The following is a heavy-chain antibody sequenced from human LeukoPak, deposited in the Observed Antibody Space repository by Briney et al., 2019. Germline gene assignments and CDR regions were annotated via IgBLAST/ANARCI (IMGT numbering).Heavy chain of an antibody. V-gene: IGHV3-9*01. Sequence: GGSLRLSCAASGFTFDDYAMHWVRQAPGKGLEWVSGISWNSGSIGYADSVKGRFTISRDNAKNSLCLQMNSLRAEDTALYYCARGMDFWSGYADYWGQGTLVTVSS. CDR1: GFTFDDYA. J-gene: IGHJ4*02. D-gene: IGHD3-3*01. CDR2: ISWNSGSI. CDR3: ARGMDFWSGYADY.